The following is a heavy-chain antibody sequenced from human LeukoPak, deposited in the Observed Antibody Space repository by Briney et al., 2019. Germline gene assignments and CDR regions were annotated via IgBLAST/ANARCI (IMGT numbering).Heavy chain of an antibody. J-gene: IGHJ4*02. D-gene: IGHD5-18*01. Sequence: GGSLRLSCAASGFTFSSYAMPWVRQAPGKGLEWVAVISYDGSNKYYADSVKGRFTISRDNSKNTLYLQMNSLRAEDTAVYYCARSFTAMGSPDYWGQGTLVTVSS. CDR3: ARSFTAMGSPDY. V-gene: IGHV3-30-3*01. CDR1: GFTFSSYA. CDR2: ISYDGSNK.